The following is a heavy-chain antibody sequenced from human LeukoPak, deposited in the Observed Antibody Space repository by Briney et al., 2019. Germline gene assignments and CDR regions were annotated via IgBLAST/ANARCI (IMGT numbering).Heavy chain of an antibody. V-gene: IGHV3-30*02. J-gene: IGHJ4*02. CDR3: AKDGIYYYFDY. Sequence: GASLRLSCAASGFTFSRNGMHWVRQAPGKGLEWVSFIHYDGSKKYYADSVKGRFTISRDNSENTLYLQMNSLRAEDTAVYYCAKDGIYYYFDYWGQGTLVTVSS. D-gene: IGHD1-26*01. CDR1: GFTFSRNG. CDR2: IHYDGSKK.